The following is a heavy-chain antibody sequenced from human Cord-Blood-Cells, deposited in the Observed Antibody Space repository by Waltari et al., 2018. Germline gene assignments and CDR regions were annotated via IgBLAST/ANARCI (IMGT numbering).Heavy chain of an antibody. Sequence: QVQLVQSGAEVKKPGASAKVACKASGNTSTGHYIHGVRQAPGQGLEWMGWINPNSGGTNYAQKFQGRVTMTRDTSISTAYMELSRLRSDDTAVYYCASPLLVDAFDIWGQGTMVTVSS. CDR1: GNTSTGHY. CDR2: INPNSGGT. CDR3: ASPLLVDAFDI. J-gene: IGHJ3*02. V-gene: IGHV1-2*02. D-gene: IGHD2-21*01.